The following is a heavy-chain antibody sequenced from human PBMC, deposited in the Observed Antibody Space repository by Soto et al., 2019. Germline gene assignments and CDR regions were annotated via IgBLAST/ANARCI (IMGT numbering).Heavy chain of an antibody. CDR3: ARHKVWGGDYWNWFDP. J-gene: IGHJ5*02. D-gene: IGHD3-3*01. Sequence: QLQLQESGPGLVEPSETLSLTCTVSGGSISSSSFYWGWIRQPPGKGQEWIGSIFYSGTTYYNPALKSRFTISIDTSKNHFSLKRSSVTAADTAVYYCARHKVWGGDYWNWFDPWGQGTLVTVSS. V-gene: IGHV4-39*01. CDR1: GGSISSSSFY. CDR2: IFYSGTT.